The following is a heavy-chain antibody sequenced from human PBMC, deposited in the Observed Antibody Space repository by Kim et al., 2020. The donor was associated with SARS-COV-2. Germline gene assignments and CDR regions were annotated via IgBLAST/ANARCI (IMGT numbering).Heavy chain of an antibody. Sequence: GGSLRLSCAASGFTFSSYAMSWVRQAPGKGLEWVSVISGSGGSKYYADSVKGRFTISRDNSKNTLYLQMNSLRAEDTAVYYFAKDAHTADYYGMDVWGQGTTVTVSS. CDR2: ISGSGGSK. CDR1: GFTFSSYA. CDR3: AKDAHTADYYGMDV. J-gene: IGHJ6*02. D-gene: IGHD4-17*01. V-gene: IGHV3-23*01.